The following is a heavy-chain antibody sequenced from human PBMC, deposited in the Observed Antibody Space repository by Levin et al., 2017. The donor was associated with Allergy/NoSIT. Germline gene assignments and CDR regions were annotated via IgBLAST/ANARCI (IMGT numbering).Heavy chain of an antibody. D-gene: IGHD3-22*01. CDR2: IYHSGST. CDR3: ARDRGNYDSSGYYFDY. CDR1: GGSISSSNW. Sequence: SETLPLTCAVSGGSISSSNWWSWVRQPPGKGLEWIGEIYHSGSTNYNPSLKSRVTISVDKSKNQFSLKLSSLTAADTAVYYCARDRGNYDSSGYYFDYWGQGTLVTVSS. V-gene: IGHV4-4*02. J-gene: IGHJ4*02.